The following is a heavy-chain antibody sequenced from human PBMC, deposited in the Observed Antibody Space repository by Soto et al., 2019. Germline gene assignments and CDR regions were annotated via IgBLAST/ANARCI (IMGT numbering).Heavy chain of an antibody. CDR1: GFTFSSYA. D-gene: IGHD2-15*01. Sequence: EVQLLESGGGLVPPGGSRRLSCAASGFTFSSYAMSWVRQAPGKGLEWVSTISDSGSTYYADSVKGRFTISRDISKNTLYVQMSSLRAEDTAVYYCAKGGEGYCSGASCLYHMDAWGKGTTVTVSS. V-gene: IGHV3-23*01. J-gene: IGHJ6*03. CDR2: ISDSGST. CDR3: AKGGEGYCSGASCLYHMDA.